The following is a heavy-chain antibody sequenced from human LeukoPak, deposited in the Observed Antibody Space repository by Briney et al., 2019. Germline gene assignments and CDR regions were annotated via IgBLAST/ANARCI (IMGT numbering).Heavy chain of an antibody. J-gene: IGHJ3*02. Sequence: SVKVSCKASGGTFSSYAISWVRQAPGQGLEWMGGIILIFGTANYAQKFQGRVTITVDESTGTAYMELSSLRSEDTAVYYCARMDGLLWFGEFPHAFDIWGQGTMVTVSS. CDR3: ARMDGLLWFGEFPHAFDI. D-gene: IGHD3-10*01. CDR1: GGTFSSYA. CDR2: IILIFGTA. V-gene: IGHV1-69*13.